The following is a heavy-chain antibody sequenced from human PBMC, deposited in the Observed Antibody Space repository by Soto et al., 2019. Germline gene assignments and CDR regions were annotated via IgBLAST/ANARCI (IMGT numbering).Heavy chain of an antibody. V-gene: IGHV3-23*01. J-gene: IGHJ4*02. CDR3: VKGGWLDY. CDR1: GFTFSTFD. CDR2: IRGTDGST. D-gene: IGHD6-19*01. Sequence: GGSLRLSCAASGFTFSTFDMTRVRQAPGKGLEWVSIIRGTDGSTYYADSMKGRFTISKDNSKNTLYLQMNSLRAEDTALYFCVKGGWLDYWGQGTLVTVSS.